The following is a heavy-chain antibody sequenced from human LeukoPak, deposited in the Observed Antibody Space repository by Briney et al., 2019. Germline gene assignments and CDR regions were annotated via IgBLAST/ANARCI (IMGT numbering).Heavy chain of an antibody. V-gene: IGHV3-74*01. Sequence: PGGSLRLSCAASGFTFSSYWMHWVHQAPGKGLVWVSRINSDGSSTSYADSVKGRFTISRDNAKNTLYLQMNSLRAEDTAVYYCARVGHARAFDIWGQGTMVTVSS. CDR3: ARVGHARAFDI. CDR1: GFTFSSYW. J-gene: IGHJ3*02. D-gene: IGHD1-26*01. CDR2: INSDGSST.